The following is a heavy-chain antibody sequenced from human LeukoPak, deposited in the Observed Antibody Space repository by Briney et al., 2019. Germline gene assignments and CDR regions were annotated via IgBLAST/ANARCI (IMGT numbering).Heavy chain of an antibody. D-gene: IGHD3-16*01. Sequence: GGSLILSCAASGFTFSSYWMHWFRQAPGKGLVWVARINSDGSSTNYADSVKGRFTISRDNAKSTLYLQMNSLRAEDTAVYYCARLTPPFDYWGPGTLVTVSS. J-gene: IGHJ4*02. CDR2: INSDGSST. CDR1: GFTFSSYW. V-gene: IGHV3-74*01. CDR3: ARLTPPFDY.